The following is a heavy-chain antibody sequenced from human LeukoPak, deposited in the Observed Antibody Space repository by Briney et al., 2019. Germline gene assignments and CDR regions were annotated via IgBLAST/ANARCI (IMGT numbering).Heavy chain of an antibody. J-gene: IGHJ4*02. CDR1: GCTFNTYW. V-gene: IGHV3-7*01. Sequence: GGSLRLSCAASGCTFNTYWMTWVRQAPGKGLEWVASMKQDGNEKYYVDSVKGRFTISRDNAKNSLYLHMSGLRAADTAVYYCARDPGTGGSYFDYWGQGTLVTVSS. CDR2: MKQDGNEK. CDR3: ARDPGTGGSYFDY. D-gene: IGHD2-8*02.